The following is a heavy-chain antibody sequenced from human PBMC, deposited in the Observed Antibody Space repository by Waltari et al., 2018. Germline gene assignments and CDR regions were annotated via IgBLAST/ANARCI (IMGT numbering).Heavy chain of an antibody. J-gene: IGHJ6*02. CDR1: GYTFTSYA. CDR2: INAGNGNT. Sequence: QVQLVQSGAEVKKPGASVKVSCKASGYTFTSYAMHWVRQAPGQRLEWMGWINAGNGNTKYSQKFQGRVTITRDTSASTAYMELSSLRSEDTAVYYCARGITMVRGVILYYYYYGMDVWGQGTTVTVSS. V-gene: IGHV1-3*01. D-gene: IGHD3-10*01. CDR3: ARGITMVRGVILYYYYYGMDV.